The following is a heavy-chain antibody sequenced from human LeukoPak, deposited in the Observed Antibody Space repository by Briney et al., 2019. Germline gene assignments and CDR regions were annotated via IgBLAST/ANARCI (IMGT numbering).Heavy chain of an antibody. Sequence: GGSLRLSCAASGFTFSSYWMSWVRQAPGKGLEWMANIKQDGSEKYYVDSVKGRFTISRDNAKNSLYLQMNSLRAEDTAVYYCARVGDYGDYGNFQHWGQGTLVTVSS. J-gene: IGHJ1*01. CDR1: GFTFSSYW. CDR2: IKQDGSEK. CDR3: ARVGDYGDYGNFQH. D-gene: IGHD4-17*01. V-gene: IGHV3-7*01.